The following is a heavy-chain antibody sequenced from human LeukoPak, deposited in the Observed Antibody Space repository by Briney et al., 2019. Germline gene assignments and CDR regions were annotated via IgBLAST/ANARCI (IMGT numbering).Heavy chain of an antibody. Sequence: ASVKVSCKASGYTFTGYYMHWVRQAPGQGLEWMGWINPNSGGTNYAQKFQGRVTMTRDTSISTAYMELSRLRSDDTAVYYCARSPMGPKGYYYYMDVWGKGTTVTVSS. J-gene: IGHJ6*03. CDR1: GYTFTGYY. CDR2: INPNSGGT. CDR3: ARSPMGPKGYYYYMDV. D-gene: IGHD3-10*01. V-gene: IGHV1-2*02.